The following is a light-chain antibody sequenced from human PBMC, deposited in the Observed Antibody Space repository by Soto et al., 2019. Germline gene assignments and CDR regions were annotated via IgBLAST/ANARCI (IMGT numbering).Light chain of an antibody. Sequence: DIQMTQSPSPLSASVGDTVTVTCLASQSVSGWLAWYQQKPGEAPKLLIYDASALPRGVPSRFSGSGSGTKFPLTIASLQPDDVATYYCQQYETFSGTLRPGTKVDIK. CDR2: DAS. CDR1: QSVSGW. J-gene: IGKJ1*01. V-gene: IGKV1-5*01. CDR3: QQYETFSGT.